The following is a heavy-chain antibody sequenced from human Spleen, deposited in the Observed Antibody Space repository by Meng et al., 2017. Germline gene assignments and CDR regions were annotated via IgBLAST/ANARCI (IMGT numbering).Heavy chain of an antibody. V-gene: IGHV1-69*05. CDR2: IIPIFGTA. J-gene: IGHJ6*02. CDR1: GGTFSSYA. D-gene: IGHD3-10*01. CDR3: ARGRGKGARITMVRASYRMNV. Sequence: SVKVSCKASGGTFSSYAISWVRQAPGQGLEWMGGIIPIFGTANYAQKFQGRVTITTEESTSTAYMELSSLRSEDTNVYCCARGRGKGARITMVRASYRMNVWGQGTTVTVSS.